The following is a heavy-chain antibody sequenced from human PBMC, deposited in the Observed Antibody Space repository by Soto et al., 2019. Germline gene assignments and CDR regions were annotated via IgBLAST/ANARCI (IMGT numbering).Heavy chain of an antibody. V-gene: IGHV3-23*01. CDR3: AKDLKTGRRWLRFVVERFDP. CDR1: GFTFSSYA. Sequence: GGSLRLSCAASGFTFSSYAMSWVRQAPGKGLEWVSAISGSGGSTYYADSVKGRFTISRDNSKNTLYLQMNSLRAEDTAVYYCAKDLKTGRRWLRFVVERFDPWGQGTLVTVSS. CDR2: ISGSGGST. J-gene: IGHJ5*02. D-gene: IGHD5-12*01.